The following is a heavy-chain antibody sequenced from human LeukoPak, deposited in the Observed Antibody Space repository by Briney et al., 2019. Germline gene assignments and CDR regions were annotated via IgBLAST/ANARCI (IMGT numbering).Heavy chain of an antibody. CDR1: GLTITSHG. Sequence: GGSLRLSCAASGLTITSHGFHWVRQAPGRGLEWLTFISLDGSRESYADSVKGRFTFSRDDSKNTLYLEMNSLRAEDTATYYCARDRAVSWLDSWGLGTLVTVSS. CDR2: ISLDGSRE. J-gene: IGHJ5*01. D-gene: IGHD3-10*01. V-gene: IGHV3-33*05. CDR3: ARDRAVSWLDS.